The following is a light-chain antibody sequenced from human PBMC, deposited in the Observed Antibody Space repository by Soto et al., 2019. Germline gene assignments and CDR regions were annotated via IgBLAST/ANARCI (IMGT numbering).Light chain of an antibody. J-gene: IGKJ3*01. V-gene: IGKV3-20*01. CDR3: QQYGSSPFT. CDR2: GAS. CDR1: QSVRSAY. Sequence: PGERATLSCRASQSVRSAYLAWYQQKPGQAPRLLIYGASTRATGIPDRFSGSGSGTDFSLTISRLEPEDFAVYYCQQYGSSPFTFGPGTKVDIK.